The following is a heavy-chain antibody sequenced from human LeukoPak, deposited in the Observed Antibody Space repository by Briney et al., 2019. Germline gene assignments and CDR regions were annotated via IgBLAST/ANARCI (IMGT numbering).Heavy chain of an antibody. J-gene: IGHJ2*01. D-gene: IGHD5-24*01. V-gene: IGHV3-23*01. CDR2: LSGSDSSR. CDR3: ARNLQTIQRYFDR. Sequence: GGSLRLSCAASGLTFRSYAMSWVRPAPGKGLEWVSTLSGSDSSRYYADSVKGRFIISRDNSKNTLYLKMNSLRAEDTAVFYCARNLQTIQRYFDRWGRGTLVTVSS. CDR1: GLTFRSYA.